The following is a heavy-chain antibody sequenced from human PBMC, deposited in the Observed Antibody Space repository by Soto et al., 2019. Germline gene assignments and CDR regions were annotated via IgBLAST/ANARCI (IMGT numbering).Heavy chain of an antibody. J-gene: IGHJ4*02. CDR3: AKDEYRSGWYKGVY. CDR1: GFTFSSYA. Sequence: GGSLRLSCAASGFTFSSYAMSWVRQAPGKGLEWVSAIGGSGGSTYYADSVKGRFTISRDNSKNTLYLQMNSLRAEDTAVYYCAKDEYRSGWYKGVYWGQGTLVTVSS. CDR2: IGGSGGST. D-gene: IGHD6-19*01. V-gene: IGHV3-23*01.